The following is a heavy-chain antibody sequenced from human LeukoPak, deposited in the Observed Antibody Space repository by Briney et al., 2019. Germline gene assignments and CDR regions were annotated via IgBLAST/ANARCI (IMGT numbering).Heavy chain of an antibody. J-gene: IGHJ4*02. CDR2: IYYSGST. CDR3: AREGGRDCSGGSCYSIDY. CDR1: GGSISSGGYY. D-gene: IGHD2-15*01. Sequence: SETLSLTCTVSGGSISSGGYYWSWIRQHPGKGLEWIGYIYYSGSTYYNPSLKSRVTISVDTSKNQFSLKLSSVTAADTAVYYCAREGGRDCSGGSCYSIDYWGQGTLVTVSS. V-gene: IGHV4-31*03.